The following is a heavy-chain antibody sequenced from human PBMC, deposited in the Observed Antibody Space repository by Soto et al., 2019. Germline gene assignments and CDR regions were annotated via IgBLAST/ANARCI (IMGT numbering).Heavy chain of an antibody. J-gene: IGHJ4*02. D-gene: IGHD4-4*01. V-gene: IGHV1-3*01. Sequence: GASVKVSCKASGYTFTDYYMHWVRQAPGQRLEWMGWINAGNGNTKYSQKFQGRVTITRDTSASTAYMELSSLRSEDTAVYYCARGLTVEPFDYWGQGTLVTVSS. CDR2: INAGNGNT. CDR1: GYTFTDYY. CDR3: ARGLTVEPFDY.